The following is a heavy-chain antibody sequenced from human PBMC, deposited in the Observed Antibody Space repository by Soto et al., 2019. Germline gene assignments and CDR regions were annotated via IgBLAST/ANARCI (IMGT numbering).Heavy chain of an antibody. V-gene: IGHV1-69*06. CDR3: ARGLECRGYCLDKPTWFAP. CDR2: IIPIFGTP. D-gene: IGHD2-15*01. J-gene: IGHJ5*02. CDR1: GGTFSTYT. Sequence: SVKVSCKASGGTFSTYTFSWVRQAPGQGREWMGRIIPIFGTPYYAQKFQGRVTITADKSTSTVYMELSSLRSDDTAVYFCARGLECRGYCLDKPTWFAPWGQGXLVTVSS.